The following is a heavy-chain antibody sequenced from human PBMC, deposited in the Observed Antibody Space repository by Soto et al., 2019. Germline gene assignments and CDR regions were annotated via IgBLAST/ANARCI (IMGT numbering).Heavy chain of an antibody. V-gene: IGHV2-5*02. CDR1: GFSLTSSGVG. Sequence: SGPTLVNPTQTLTLTCTFSGFSLTSSGVGVGWIRQPPGKALEWLALIYWDDDKIYTPSLKTRLTITKDTSKNQVVLAMTNMDPVDTATYYCAHRPIILTEFKGYFDHWGQGILVTVSS. D-gene: IGHD3-9*01. CDR3: AHRPIILTEFKGYFDH. J-gene: IGHJ4*02. CDR2: IYWDDDK.